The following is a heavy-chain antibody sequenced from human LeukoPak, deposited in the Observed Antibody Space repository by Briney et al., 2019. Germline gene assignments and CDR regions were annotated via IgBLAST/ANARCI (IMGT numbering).Heavy chain of an antibody. D-gene: IGHD3-16*02. V-gene: IGHV4-59*01. CDR3: ARDLVKGGYYDYVWGSYRYIHDAFDI. CDR1: GGSISSYY. J-gene: IGHJ3*02. Sequence: MPSETLSLTCTVSGGSISSYYWSWIRQPPGKGLEWIGYIYYSGSTNYNPSLKSRVTISVDTSKNQFSLKLSSVTAAVTAVYYCARDLVKGGYYDYVWGSYRYIHDAFDIWGQGTLVTVSS. CDR2: IYYSGST.